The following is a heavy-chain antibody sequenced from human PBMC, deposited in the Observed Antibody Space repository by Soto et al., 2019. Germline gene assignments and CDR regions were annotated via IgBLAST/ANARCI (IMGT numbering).Heavy chain of an antibody. CDR3: ARDSETYSSTWSPFDY. Sequence: ASVKVSCKASGYTFITYGISWVRQAPGQGLEWMGRINTNNGNPNYAQKLQGRVTMTTDTSTSTAYMELKSLRSDDTAVYYCARDSETYSSTWSPFDYWGQGTLVTVS. V-gene: IGHV1-18*01. D-gene: IGHD6-13*01. J-gene: IGHJ4*02. CDR1: GYTFITYG. CDR2: INTNNGNP.